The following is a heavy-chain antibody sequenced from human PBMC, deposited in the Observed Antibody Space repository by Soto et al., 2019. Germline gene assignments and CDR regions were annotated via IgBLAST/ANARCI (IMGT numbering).Heavy chain of an antibody. J-gene: IGHJ4*02. CDR1: GFSLNTRDVG. V-gene: IGHV2-5*02. CDR2: VYWDDDK. CDR3: AHCRGGVASF. Sequence: QITLNESGPALVKPTQTLTLTCTFSGFSLNTRDVGVGWIRQPPGKALEWLGVVYWDDDKTYSPSLKSRLTITKDTPKNQGVLRRTKMDPVDTATYYCAHCRGGVASFWGQGTLVTVSS. D-gene: IGHD3-16*01.